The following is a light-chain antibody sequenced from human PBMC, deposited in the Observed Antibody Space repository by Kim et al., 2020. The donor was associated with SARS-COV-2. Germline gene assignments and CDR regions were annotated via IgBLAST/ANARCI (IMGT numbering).Light chain of an antibody. CDR2: AAS. Sequence: DIQMTQSPSSLSASVGDRVNISCRASQDISNSLAWFQQKPGKAPKSLIYAASSLQSGVPSRITGSGSGTDFTLTISSLQPDDFATYYCQQYNSYPITIGHGTRLEI. V-gene: IGKV1-16*01. J-gene: IGKJ5*01. CDR3: QQYNSYPIT. CDR1: QDISNS.